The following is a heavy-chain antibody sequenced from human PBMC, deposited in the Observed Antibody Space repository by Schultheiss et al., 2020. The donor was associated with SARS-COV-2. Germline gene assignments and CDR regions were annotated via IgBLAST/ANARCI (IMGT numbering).Heavy chain of an antibody. D-gene: IGHD6-19*01. Sequence: GESLKISCAASGFTFSSYAMHWVRQAPGKGLEWVAVISYDGSNKYYADSVKGRFTISRDNSKNTLYLQMNSLRAEDTAVYYCARSIAVARKNNLGRLDYWGQGTLVTVSS. CDR2: ISYDGSNK. CDR3: ARSIAVARKNNLGRLDY. J-gene: IGHJ4*02. V-gene: IGHV3-30*04. CDR1: GFTFSSYA.